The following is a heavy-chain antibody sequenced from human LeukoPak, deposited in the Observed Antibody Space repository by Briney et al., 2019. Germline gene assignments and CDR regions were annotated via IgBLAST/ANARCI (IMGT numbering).Heavy chain of an antibody. Sequence: SETLSLTCAVYGGSFSGYYWSWIRQPPGKGLEWIGEINHSGSTNYNPSLKSRVTISVDTSKNQFSLKLSSVIAADTAVYYCARVFPDYVWGSYRSPYYFDYWGQGTLVTVSS. CDR2: INHSGST. CDR3: ARVFPDYVWGSYRSPYYFDY. D-gene: IGHD3-16*02. CDR1: GGSFSGYY. V-gene: IGHV4-34*01. J-gene: IGHJ4*02.